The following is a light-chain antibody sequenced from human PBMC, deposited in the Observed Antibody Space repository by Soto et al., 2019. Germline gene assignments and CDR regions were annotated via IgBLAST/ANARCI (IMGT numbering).Light chain of an antibody. Sequence: QSALTQPRSMSGSPGQSVTISCAGTSSDLGGYNYVSWYQQHPDKAPKLMIYEVSKRPSGVPDRFSGSKSGNTASLTISGLQAEDESDYYCCSYASSYHDVFGTGTKLTVL. CDR1: SSDLGGYNY. V-gene: IGLV2-11*01. J-gene: IGLJ1*01. CDR3: CSYASSYHDV. CDR2: EVS.